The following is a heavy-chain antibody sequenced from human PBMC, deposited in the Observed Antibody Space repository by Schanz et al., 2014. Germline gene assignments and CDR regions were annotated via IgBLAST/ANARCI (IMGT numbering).Heavy chain of an antibody. V-gene: IGHV1-46*03. CDR3: ARGSPENMIRGELDY. J-gene: IGHJ4*02. D-gene: IGHD3-10*01. CDR1: GYTFTNFF. Sequence: QVHLVQSGAEVHKPGASLKISCKASGYTFTNFFLHWVRQAPGQGLEWMGIINPIGGSTTYAQKFQGRVTMTTDTSTDTAYLELTSLRSEDTAVYYCARGSPENMIRGELDYWGQGTLVTVSS. CDR2: INPIGGST.